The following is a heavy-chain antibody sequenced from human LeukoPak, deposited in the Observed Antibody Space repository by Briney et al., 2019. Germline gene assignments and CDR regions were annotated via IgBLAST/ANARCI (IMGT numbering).Heavy chain of an antibody. CDR2: IRYDGSNK. CDR3: AKHSYDFWSGDAPGTFDY. J-gene: IGHJ4*02. D-gene: IGHD3-3*01. CDR1: GFTFSSYG. V-gene: IGHV3-30*02. Sequence: PGGSLRLSCAASGFTFSSYGMHWVRQAPGKGLEWVAFIRYDGSNKYYADSVKGRFTISRANSKNTLYLQLNSLRTEDTAVYYCAKHSYDFWSGDAPGTFDYWGQGTLVTVSS.